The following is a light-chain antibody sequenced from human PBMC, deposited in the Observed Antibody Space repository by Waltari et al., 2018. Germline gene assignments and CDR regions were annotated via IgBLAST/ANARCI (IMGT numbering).Light chain of an antibody. CDR1: QSVSRSY. CDR2: GAS. CDR3: QQYGSPIT. V-gene: IGKV3-20*01. Sequence: EIVLTQSPGTLSLSPGERATLSCRASQSVSRSYLAWDQQKPGQAPTLLIYGASSRATGSPDRFSGSGSGTDFTLTISRLEPEDFAVYYCQQYGSPITFGQGTRLEIK. J-gene: IGKJ5*01.